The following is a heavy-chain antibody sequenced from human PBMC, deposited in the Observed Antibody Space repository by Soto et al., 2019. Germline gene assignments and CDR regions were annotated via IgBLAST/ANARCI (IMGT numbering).Heavy chain of an antibody. CDR2: SSPRGDTI. J-gene: IGHJ4*02. CDR1: GFSLANYP. CDR3: AKGPHTNVGWPYYFES. D-gene: IGHD6-19*01. V-gene: IGHV3-48*02. Sequence: PGGSLRLSCVASGFSLANYPMNWVRQTPGKGLEWISYSSPRGDTIYYADSVEGWFTISRDNARNSLSLHMSSLRDEDSALYYCAKGPHTNVGWPYYFESWGQGVPVTVS.